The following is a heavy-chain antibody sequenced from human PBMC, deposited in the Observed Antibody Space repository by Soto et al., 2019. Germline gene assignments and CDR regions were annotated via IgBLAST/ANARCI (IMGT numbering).Heavy chain of an antibody. CDR1: GFTFSSYS. CDR3: AREHSSGWINWFDP. J-gene: IGHJ5*02. CDR2: ISSSSSYI. Sequence: PAGSLRLSCAASGFTFSSYSMNWVRQAQGKGLEWVSSISSSSSYIYYADSVKGRFTISRDNAKNSLYLQMNSLRAEDTAVYYCAREHSSGWINWFDPWGQGTLVTVSS. V-gene: IGHV3-21*01. D-gene: IGHD6-19*01.